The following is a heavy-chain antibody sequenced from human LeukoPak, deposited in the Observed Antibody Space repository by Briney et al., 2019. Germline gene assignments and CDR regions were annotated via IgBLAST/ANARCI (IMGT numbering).Heavy chain of an antibody. D-gene: IGHD1-20*01. Sequence: SETLSLTCTVSGGSISSSSYYWGWIRQRPGKGLEWIGSIYYSGSTYYNPSLKSRVTISVDTSKNQFSLKLSSVTAADTAVYYCAKRYNWKARGLYNWFDPWGQGTLVTVSS. CDR3: AKRYNWKARGLYNWFDP. CDR1: GGSISSSSYY. V-gene: IGHV4-39*01. J-gene: IGHJ5*02. CDR2: IYYSGST.